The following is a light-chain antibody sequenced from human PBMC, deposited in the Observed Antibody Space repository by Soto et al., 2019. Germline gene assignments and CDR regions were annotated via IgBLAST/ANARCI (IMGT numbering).Light chain of an antibody. CDR2: DAS. J-gene: IGKJ4*01. CDR1: QSVNNF. V-gene: IGKV3-11*01. Sequence: EIVLTQSPATLSLSPGERATLSCRASQSVNNFLAWYQQKPGQAPRLLIYDASNRATGIPARFSGSRAGTDFTLPITSLEPEDFAVYYCQQCGDWAFTFGGGTKVEIK. CDR3: QQCGDWAFT.